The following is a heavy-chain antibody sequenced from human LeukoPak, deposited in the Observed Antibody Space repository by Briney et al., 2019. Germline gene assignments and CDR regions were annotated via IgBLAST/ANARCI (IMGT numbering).Heavy chain of an antibody. CDR3: AMLGYCSGGSCYRGGYFDY. V-gene: IGHV1-69*02. J-gene: IGHJ4*02. CDR2: IIPILGIA. D-gene: IGHD2-15*01. CDR1: GGTFSSYT. Sequence: SVTVSCKASGGTFSSYTISWMRQAPGQGLEWMGRIIPILGIANYPQMFQGVVTSTADKYKQTAYMELSGLSSEITALYYCAMLGYCSGGSCYRGGYFDYGGQGTLVTVSS.